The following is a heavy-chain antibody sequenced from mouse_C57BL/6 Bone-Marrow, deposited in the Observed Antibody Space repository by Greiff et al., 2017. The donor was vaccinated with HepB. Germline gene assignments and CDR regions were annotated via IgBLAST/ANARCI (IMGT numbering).Heavy chain of an antibody. J-gene: IGHJ3*01. D-gene: IGHD2-4*01. CDR1: GYSITSGYY. CDR2: ISYDGSN. Sequence: DVKLVESGPGLVKPSQSLSLTCSVTGYSITSGYYWNWIRQFPGNKLEWMGYISYDGSNNYNPSLKNRISITRDTSKNQFFLKLNSVTTEDTATYYCARDDPYDYDFFAYWGQGTLVTVSA. V-gene: IGHV3-6*01. CDR3: ARDDPYDYDFFAY.